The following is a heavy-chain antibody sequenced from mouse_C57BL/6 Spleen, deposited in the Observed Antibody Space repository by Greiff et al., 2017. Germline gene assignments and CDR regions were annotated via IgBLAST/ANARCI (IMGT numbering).Heavy chain of an antibody. Sequence: EVQLVESEGGLVQPGSSMKLSCTASGFTFSDYYMAWVRQVPEKGLEWVANINYDGSSTYYLDSLKSRFIISRDNAKNILDLQMSSLKSEDTATYYWAKYGYDGDFDYWGQGTTLTVSS. CDR1: GFTFSDYY. D-gene: IGHD2-2*01. V-gene: IGHV5-16*01. CDR2: INYDGSST. CDR3: AKYGYDGDFDY. J-gene: IGHJ2*01.